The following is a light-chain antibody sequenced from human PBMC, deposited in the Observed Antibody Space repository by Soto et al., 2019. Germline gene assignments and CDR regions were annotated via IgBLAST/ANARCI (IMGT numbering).Light chain of an antibody. CDR2: DVS. V-gene: IGLV2-14*01. CDR1: SSDVGGYNY. CDR3: SSFTSSTTPV. Sequence: QSALTQPASVSGSPGQSITISCTGTSSDVGGYNYVSWYQQHPGKAPKLMIYDVSNRPSGVSNRFSGSKSGNTASLTISGLQAEDEADYYCSSFTSSTTPVFGGGTQRTVL. J-gene: IGLJ2*01.